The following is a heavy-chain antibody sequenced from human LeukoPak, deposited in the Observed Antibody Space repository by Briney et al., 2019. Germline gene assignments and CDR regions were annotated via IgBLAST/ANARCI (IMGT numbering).Heavy chain of an antibody. V-gene: IGHV3-30-3*01. J-gene: IGHJ4*02. CDR2: ISYDGSNK. CDR3: ARDGHFDY. CDR1: GFTFSSYA. D-gene: IGHD3/OR15-3a*01. Sequence: PGGSLRLSCAASGFTFSSYAMHWVRQAPGKGLEWVAVISYDGSNKYYADSAKGRFTISRDNAKNSLYLQMNSLRAEDTAVYYCARDGHFDYWGQGTLVTVSS.